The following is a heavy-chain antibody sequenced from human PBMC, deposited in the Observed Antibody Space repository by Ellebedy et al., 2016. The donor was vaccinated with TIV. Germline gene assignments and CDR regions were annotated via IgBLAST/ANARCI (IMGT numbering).Heavy chain of an antibody. CDR3: ARKVGVVTAYFDY. D-gene: IGHD3-3*01. Sequence: MPSETLSLTCTVSGYSISSGYYWGWIRQPPGKGLEWVGSVYHSGTIYYNPSLKSRVTMSVDTSKNQFSLRLNSVTATDTAVYYCARKVGVVTAYFDYWGQGTLVTVSS. CDR2: VYHSGTI. J-gene: IGHJ4*02. CDR1: GYSISSGYY. V-gene: IGHV4-38-2*02.